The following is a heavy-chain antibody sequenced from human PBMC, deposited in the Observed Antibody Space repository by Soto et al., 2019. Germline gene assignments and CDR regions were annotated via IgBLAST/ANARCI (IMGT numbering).Heavy chain of an antibody. Sequence: XETLSLTCTVSDGSIRNFYWRWIRQPPAKVVGCIGYVWSNGNTNYNPAHKSRVSRSVNTSKNPSSLNLTSVTAADTAVHYCARAPMILTRSYFDSWGQGTPVTVSS. V-gene: IGHV4-59*13. J-gene: IGHJ4*02. CDR3: ARAPMILTRSYFDS. CDR2: VWSNGNT. CDR1: DGSIRNFY. D-gene: IGHD3-16*01.